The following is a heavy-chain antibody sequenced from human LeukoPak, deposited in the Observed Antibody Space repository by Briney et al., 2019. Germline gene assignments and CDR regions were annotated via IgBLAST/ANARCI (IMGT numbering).Heavy chain of an antibody. CDR1: GGSISGSSYY. D-gene: IGHD2-15*01. J-gene: IGHJ4*02. CDR3: ARASNLLSGFDY. CDR2: IYYSGST. Sequence: PSETLSLTCTVSGGSISGSSYYWGWIRQPPGKGLEWIGSIYYSGSTYYNPSLKSRVTISVDTSKNQFSLKLSSVTAADTAVYYCARASNLLSGFDYWGQGTLVTVSS. V-gene: IGHV4-39*02.